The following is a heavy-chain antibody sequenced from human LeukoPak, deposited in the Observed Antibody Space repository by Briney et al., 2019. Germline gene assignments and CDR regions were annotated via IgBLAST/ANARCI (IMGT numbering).Heavy chain of an antibody. CDR2: IKQDGSEK. V-gene: IGHV3-7*01. CDR1: GFTFSSYW. Sequence: GGSLRLSCAASGFTFSSYWMSWVRPAPGKGLEWVANIKQDGSEKYYVDSVKGRFTISRDNAKNSLYLQMNSLRAEDTAVYYCARILWFGELYLYYFDYWGQGTLVTVSS. D-gene: IGHD3-10*01. CDR3: ARILWFGELYLYYFDY. J-gene: IGHJ4*02.